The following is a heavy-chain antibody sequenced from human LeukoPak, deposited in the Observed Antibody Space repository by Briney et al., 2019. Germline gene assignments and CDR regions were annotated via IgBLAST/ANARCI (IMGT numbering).Heavy chain of an antibody. CDR3: ARGPNYDSSGYYYPFDY. D-gene: IGHD3-22*01. CDR1: GFTVSSNY. V-gene: IGHV3-66*01. CDR2: FYSGGST. Sequence: GGSLRLSCAASGFTVSSNYMSWVRQAPGKALEWVSVFYSGGSTYYADSVKGRFTISRDNSKNTLYLQMNSLRAEDTAVYYCARGPNYDSSGYYYPFDYWGQGTLVTVSS. J-gene: IGHJ4*02.